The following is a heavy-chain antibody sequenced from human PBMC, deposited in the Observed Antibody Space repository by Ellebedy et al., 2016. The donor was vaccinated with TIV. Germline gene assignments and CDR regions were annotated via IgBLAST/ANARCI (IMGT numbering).Heavy chain of an antibody. CDR3: ARISSLDTGMVGPDYGTDV. CDR2: INHSGST. V-gene: IGHV4-34*01. D-gene: IGHD5-18*01. CDR1: GGSFSGYY. J-gene: IGHJ6*02. Sequence: SETLSLTCAVYGGSFSGYYWSWIRQPPGKGLEWIGEINHSGSTNYNPSLKSRVTVTVDTSKNQFSLKLSSLTAADTAVYYCARISSLDTGMVGPDYGTDVWGQGTTVTVSS.